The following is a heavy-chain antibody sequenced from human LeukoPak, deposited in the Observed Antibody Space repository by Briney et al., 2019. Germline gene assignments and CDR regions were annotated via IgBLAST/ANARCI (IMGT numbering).Heavy chain of an antibody. CDR2: IYYSGST. J-gene: IGHJ3*02. Sequence: SETLSLTCTVSGGSISSGSYYWGWIRQPPGKGLEWIGSIYYSGSTYYKPSLKSRVTISLDTSKNQFSLKLSSVTAADTAVYYCARPIRDAFDIWGQGTMVTVSS. CDR3: ARPIRDAFDI. CDR1: GGSISSGSYY. V-gene: IGHV4-39*07.